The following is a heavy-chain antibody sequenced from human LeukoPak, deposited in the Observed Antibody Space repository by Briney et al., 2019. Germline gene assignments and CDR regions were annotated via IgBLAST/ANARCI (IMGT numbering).Heavy chain of an antibody. Sequence: GSQRLSCAASGFTFRSYSMNWVRQAPGKGLEWVSSISYSSSYIYYADSVKGRFTISRDNAKNSLYLQMNSLRAEDTAVYYCARVRGSNYYFDYWGQGTLVTVSS. D-gene: IGHD6-13*01. CDR1: GFTFRSYS. CDR2: ISYSSSYI. CDR3: ARVRGSNYYFDY. V-gene: IGHV3-21*01. J-gene: IGHJ4*02.